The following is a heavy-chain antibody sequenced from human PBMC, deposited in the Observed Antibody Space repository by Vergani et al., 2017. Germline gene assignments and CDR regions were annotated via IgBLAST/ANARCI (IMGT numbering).Heavy chain of an antibody. Sequence: QVHLQQWGTGLLKPSETLSLTCEVQGESFSGHYWSWIRQPPGKGLEWIGEINDNGYTNYNPLFESRVIMSADTSKNQFSLKLMSVTAADTAMYFCAVRPRVNMVRGEILTKRTFDYWSPGTLVTVSS. CDR1: GESFSGHY. CDR3: AVRPRVNMVRGEILTKRTFDY. D-gene: IGHD3-10*01. CDR2: INDNGYT. V-gene: IGHV4-34*01. J-gene: IGHJ4*02.